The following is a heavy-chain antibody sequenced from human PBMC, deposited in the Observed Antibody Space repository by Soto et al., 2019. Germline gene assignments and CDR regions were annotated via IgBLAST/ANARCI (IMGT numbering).Heavy chain of an antibody. CDR1: GGSISNYY. V-gene: IGHV4-59*08. D-gene: IGHD4-17*01. CDR3: ARPYGDFYWWYFDL. CDR2: VHNSGST. Sequence: QVRLQESGPGLVEPSETLSLTCTVSGGSISNYYWSWIRQPPGKGLEWIGYVHNSGSTYYNPSLKSRFTISEDTSKNQLFLELRSVTAADTAVYYCARPYGDFYWWYFDLWGRGTLVTVSS. J-gene: IGHJ2*01.